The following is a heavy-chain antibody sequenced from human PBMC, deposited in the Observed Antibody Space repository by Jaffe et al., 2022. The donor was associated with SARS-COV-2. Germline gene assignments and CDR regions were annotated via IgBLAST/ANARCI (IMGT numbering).Heavy chain of an antibody. CDR1: GFTFSNAW. V-gene: IGHV3-15*01. CDR2: IKSKTDGGTT. Sequence: EVQLVESGGGLVKPGGSLRLSCAASGFTFSNAWMSWVRQAPGKGLEWVGRIKSKTDGGTTDYAAPVKGRFTISRDDSKNTLYLQMNSLKTEDTAVYYCTTADYYDSSGYPDFDYWGQGTLVTVSS. CDR3: TTADYYDSSGYPDFDY. D-gene: IGHD3-22*01. J-gene: IGHJ4*02.